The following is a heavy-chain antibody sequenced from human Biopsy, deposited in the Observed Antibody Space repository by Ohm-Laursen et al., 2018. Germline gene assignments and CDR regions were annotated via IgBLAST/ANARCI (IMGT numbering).Heavy chain of an antibody. Sequence: SETLSLTCTVSGGSLSSYYWSWIRQPAGKGLEWIGRTSSSGSTNYNPSLRSRVTLSMDTSKRQFSLKMSFVTAADTAVYYCARWTPEYDSSRYYLDAFDIWGQGTKVTVSS. V-gene: IGHV4-4*07. CDR3: ARWTPEYDSSRYYLDAFDI. J-gene: IGHJ3*02. CDR1: GGSLSSYY. CDR2: TSSSGST. D-gene: IGHD3-22*01.